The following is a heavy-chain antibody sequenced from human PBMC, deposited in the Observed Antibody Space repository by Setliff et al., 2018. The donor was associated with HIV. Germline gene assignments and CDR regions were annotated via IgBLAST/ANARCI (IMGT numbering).Heavy chain of an antibody. CDR1: GFTLSQYD. Sequence: GGSLRLSCEASGFTLSQYDMNWVRQAPGKGLEWLSYISNTAGTIYYADSVKGRFTISRDNAKNSLYLQMNSLRPEDSALYYCVREGSVSGKYYYYMNLWGKGTTVTVSS. CDR2: ISNTAGTI. J-gene: IGHJ6*03. CDR3: VREGSVSGKYYYYMNL. V-gene: IGHV3-11*01. D-gene: IGHD6-19*01.